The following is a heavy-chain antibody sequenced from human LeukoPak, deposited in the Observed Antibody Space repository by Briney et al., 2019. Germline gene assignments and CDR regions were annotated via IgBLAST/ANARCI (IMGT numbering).Heavy chain of an antibody. CDR2: IYYSGST. V-gene: IGHV4-59*01. D-gene: IGHD3-9*01. CDR3: ARYGAYYDILTGRFDY. Sequence: SETLSLTCTVSGGSISSYYWSWIRQPPGKGLEWIGYIYYSGSTNYSPSLKSRVTISVDTSKNQFSLKLSSVTAADTAVYYCARYGAYYDILTGRFDYWGQGTLVTVSS. CDR1: GGSISSYY. J-gene: IGHJ4*02.